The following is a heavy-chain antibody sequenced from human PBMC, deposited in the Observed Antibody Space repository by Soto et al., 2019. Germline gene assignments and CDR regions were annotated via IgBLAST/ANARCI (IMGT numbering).Heavy chain of an antibody. D-gene: IGHD3-10*01. CDR3: ARGTMLRGPGYYYAMDV. Sequence: LSLTCTVSGDSISRNGFSLTWIRQHPGKGPEWTGYIYNSGGSYYNASLKSRVIISVDTSKNHFSLNLTAVTAADTAVYYCARGTMLRGPGYYYAMDVWGQGTTVTVSS. CDR2: IYNSGGS. V-gene: IGHV4-31*03. CDR1: GDSISRNGFS. J-gene: IGHJ6*02.